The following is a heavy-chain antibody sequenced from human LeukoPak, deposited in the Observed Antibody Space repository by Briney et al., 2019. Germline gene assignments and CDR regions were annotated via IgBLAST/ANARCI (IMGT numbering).Heavy chain of an antibody. CDR3: ANTYYYDSSGYAAFDI. Sequence: SETLSLTCAVYGGSFSGYYWSWIRQHPGKGLEWIGYIYYSGGTYYNPSLKSRVTISVDTSKNQFSLKLSSVTAADTAVYYCANTYYYDSSGYAAFDIWGQGTMVTVSS. V-gene: IGHV4-31*11. D-gene: IGHD3-22*01. CDR1: GGSFSGYY. CDR2: IYYSGGT. J-gene: IGHJ3*02.